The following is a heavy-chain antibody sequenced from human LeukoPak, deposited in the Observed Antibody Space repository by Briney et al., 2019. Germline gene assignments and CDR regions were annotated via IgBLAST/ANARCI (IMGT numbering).Heavy chain of an antibody. CDR1: GYTFTSYY. D-gene: IGHD6-13*01. CDR2: INPSGGST. Sequence: ASVKVSCKASGYTFTSYYMHWVRQAPGQGLEWMGIINPSGGSTSYAQKFQGRVTMTRDMSTSTVYMELSSLRSEDTAVYYCARDWASSSWYTPYYYYMDVWGKGTTVTVSS. V-gene: IGHV1-46*01. J-gene: IGHJ6*03. CDR3: ARDWASSSWYTPYYYYMDV.